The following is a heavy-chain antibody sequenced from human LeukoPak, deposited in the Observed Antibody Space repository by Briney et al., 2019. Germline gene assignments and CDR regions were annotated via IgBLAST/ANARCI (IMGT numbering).Heavy chain of an antibody. Sequence: GGSLRLSCAASGFTFSSYDMHWVRQAPGKGLEWVAVISYDGSNKYYADSVKGRFTISRDNSKNTLYLQMNSLRAEDTAVYYCASVYYYDSSGYFYGMDVWGQGTTVTVSS. CDR3: ASVYYYDSSGYFYGMDV. CDR2: ISYDGSNK. J-gene: IGHJ6*02. D-gene: IGHD3-22*01. V-gene: IGHV3-30*03. CDR1: GFTFSSYD.